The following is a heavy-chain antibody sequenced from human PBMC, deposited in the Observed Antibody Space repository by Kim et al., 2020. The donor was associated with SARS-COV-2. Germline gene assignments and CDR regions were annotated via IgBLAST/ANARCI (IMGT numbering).Heavy chain of an antibody. Sequence: SETLSLTCTVSGGSISISNFYWSWLRQPPGKELEWIATIYYSGNTYYNPSLKSRVTISVDTSKNQFSLKLSSVTAADTAIYSCVRYTGNFGYSFAYWGQGTLVTVPS. CDR2: IYYSGNT. CDR1: GGSISISNFY. D-gene: IGHD1-7*01. CDR3: VRYTGNFGYSFAY. J-gene: IGHJ4*02. V-gene: IGHV4-39*01.